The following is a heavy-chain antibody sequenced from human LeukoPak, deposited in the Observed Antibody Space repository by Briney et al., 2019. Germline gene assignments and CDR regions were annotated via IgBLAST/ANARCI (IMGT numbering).Heavy chain of an antibody. J-gene: IGHJ4*02. CDR1: GGSISSYY. D-gene: IGHD3-16*02. V-gene: IGHV4-34*01. Sequence: SETLSLTCTVSGGSISSYYWSWIRQPPGKGLEWIGEINHSGSTNYNPSLKSRVTISVDTSKNQFSLKLSSVTAADTAVYYCARRKVFGGVIVNAFDYWGQGTLVTVSS. CDR2: INHSGST. CDR3: ARRKVFGGVIVNAFDY.